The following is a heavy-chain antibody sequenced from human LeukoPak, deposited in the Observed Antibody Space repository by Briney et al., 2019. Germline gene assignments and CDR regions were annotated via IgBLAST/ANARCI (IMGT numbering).Heavy chain of an antibody. CDR1: GFTVSSKY. Sequence: GGSLRLSCAASGFTVSSKYMSWVRQAPGKGLEWVSVIYSGGSTYYADSVKGRFTISRDNSKNTLYLQMNSLKAEDTAAYYCARERVYYEGSGYKTAEYFQHWGQGTLVTVSS. V-gene: IGHV3-53*01. D-gene: IGHD3-22*01. CDR2: IYSGGST. CDR3: ARERVYYEGSGYKTAEYFQH. J-gene: IGHJ1*01.